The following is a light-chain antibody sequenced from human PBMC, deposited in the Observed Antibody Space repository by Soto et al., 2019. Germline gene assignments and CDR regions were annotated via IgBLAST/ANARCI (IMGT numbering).Light chain of an antibody. V-gene: IGKV3D-20*02. CDR2: GAS. Sequence: EIVLTQSPGTLSLSPGERYTLSFRASQSVSSSYLAWYQQKPGQAPRLLIYGASSRATGIPARFSGSGSGTDFTLAINIIEPEDFAVYYCQHRINWPLTFGGGTKVDI. CDR3: QHRINWPLT. CDR1: QSVSSSY. J-gene: IGKJ4*01.